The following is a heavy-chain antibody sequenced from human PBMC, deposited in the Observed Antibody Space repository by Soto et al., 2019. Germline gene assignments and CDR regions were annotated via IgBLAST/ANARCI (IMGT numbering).Heavy chain of an antibody. CDR2: FYRGGST. J-gene: IGHJ6*02. CDR1: GFSVSDSS. D-gene: IGHD1-1*01. Sequence: EVQLVETGGGLIQPGGSLRLSCEVSGFSVSDSSMSWVRQAPGKGLEWVSVFYRGGSTDYADSVKGRGTVSRDTFKITLFLQMDSLTVEDTVVNFCAREFRLNDLLNTYYYGMDVWGQGTTVTVS. V-gene: IGHV3-53*02. CDR3: AREFRLNDLLNTYYYGMDV.